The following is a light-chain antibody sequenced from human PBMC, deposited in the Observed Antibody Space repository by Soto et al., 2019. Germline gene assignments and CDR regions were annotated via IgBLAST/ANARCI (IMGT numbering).Light chain of an antibody. CDR2: WAS. Sequence: DIVMTQSPDSLTVSLGERATITCKSGQSVLLNSNNKNYLAWYQQKPGQPPKLLISWASTRESGVPDRFSGSGSGTDCTLTISTLQAEEGAVYYCQQDYSLPTFGQGTKVEI. CDR3: QQDYSLPT. J-gene: IGKJ1*01. CDR1: QSVLLNSNNKNY. V-gene: IGKV4-1*01.